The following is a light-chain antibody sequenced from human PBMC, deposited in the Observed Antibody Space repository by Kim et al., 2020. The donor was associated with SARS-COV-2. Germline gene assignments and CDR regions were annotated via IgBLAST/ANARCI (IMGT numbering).Light chain of an antibody. J-gene: IGKJ1*01. V-gene: IGKV1-5*01. Sequence: STLSASVGDRVTLTCRASQSVSRWLAWYRQKPGKAPKLLIYDGSNLQSGVPSRFSGSGSGTEFTLTISSLQPDDFAIYYCQHRQTFGQGTKVDIK. CDR2: DGS. CDR3: QHRQT. CDR1: QSVSRW.